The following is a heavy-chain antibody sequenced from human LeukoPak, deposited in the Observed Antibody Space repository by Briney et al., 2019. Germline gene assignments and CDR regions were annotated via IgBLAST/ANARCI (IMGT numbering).Heavy chain of an antibody. Sequence: ASVKVSCKASGYTFGSSHINWVRQSTGQGLEWMGWMDPNRGNTGYAQKFQGRVTMTRNTSISTAYMELSSLRSEDTALYYCTRTIAATGTLNPWGQGTQVIVSS. J-gene: IGHJ5*02. D-gene: IGHD6-13*01. CDR2: MDPNRGNT. CDR1: GYTFGSSH. V-gene: IGHV1-8*01. CDR3: TRTIAATGTLNP.